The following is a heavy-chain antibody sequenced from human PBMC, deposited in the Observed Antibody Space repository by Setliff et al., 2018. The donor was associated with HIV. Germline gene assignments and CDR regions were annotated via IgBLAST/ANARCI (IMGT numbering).Heavy chain of an antibody. CDR3: VRASLPGNHVFFDY. Sequence: PSETLSLTCSVSGDSVSSTDCLWGWVRQPLGMGLQWIVTLYNSEITNYNPSFKNRVTMSVDKSRNHFSLILNSVTAADTAIYYCVRASLPGNHVFFDYWGQGRLVTVSS. J-gene: IGHJ4*02. CDR1: GDSVSSTDCL. CDR2: LYNSEIT. V-gene: IGHV4-39*07.